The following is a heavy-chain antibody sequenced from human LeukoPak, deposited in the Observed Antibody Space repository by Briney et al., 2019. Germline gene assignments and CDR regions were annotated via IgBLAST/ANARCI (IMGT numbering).Heavy chain of an antibody. CDR2: IYSRDVT. CDR1: GFTVSSNS. Sequence: GGSLRLSCAASGFTVSSNSMSWVRQAPGKGLECVTIIYSRDVTSYADSVKDRFTISRDSDKNTLFLQMDSLRSDDTAVYYCARVLAAIALRDYHYVDVWGKGTTVTVSS. V-gene: IGHV3-53*01. D-gene: IGHD6-19*01. CDR3: ARVLAAIALRDYHYVDV. J-gene: IGHJ6*03.